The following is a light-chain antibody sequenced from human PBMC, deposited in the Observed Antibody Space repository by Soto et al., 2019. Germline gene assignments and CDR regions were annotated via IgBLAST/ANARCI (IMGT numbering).Light chain of an antibody. J-gene: IGLJ1*01. CDR2: EVK. CDR3: RTYTTTGSSI. Sequence: QLVLTQPASVSGSPGQSITITCSGTTDDVGSTDSVSWYQHHPGEAPRLVIYEVKNRPSGVPGRFSGSKSVNTASLSISGIQPGGGAYYYCRTYTTTGSSIFGSGTKLTVL. V-gene: IGLV2-14*01. CDR1: TDDVGSTDS.